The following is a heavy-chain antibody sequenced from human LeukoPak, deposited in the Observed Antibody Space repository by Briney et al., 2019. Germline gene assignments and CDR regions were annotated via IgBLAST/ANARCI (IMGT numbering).Heavy chain of an antibody. V-gene: IGHV1-2*06. Sequence: ASVKVSCKASGQSLTGYFIRWVRQAPGQGLEWVGRIDPNTGDTIYAQNFQGRVTVTSATSISTAYMELSRLTSDDTAVYFCARLGLHGSGTYYFFDYWGQGTLVTVSS. D-gene: IGHD3-10*01. CDR1: GQSLTGYF. CDR3: ARLGLHGSGTYYFFDY. J-gene: IGHJ4*02. CDR2: IDPNTGDT.